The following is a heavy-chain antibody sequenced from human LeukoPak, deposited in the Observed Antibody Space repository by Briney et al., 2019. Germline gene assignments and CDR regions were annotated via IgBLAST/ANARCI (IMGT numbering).Heavy chain of an antibody. V-gene: IGHV4-59*11. J-gene: IGHJ4*02. CDR3: VRENYFDK. CDR2: IHYSGRT. Sequence: PSETLSLTCTVSGGSISGHYGGWIRQPPGKGLERIGYIHYSGRTDYKPSLRSRLTLSLDTSRNRFSLKLRSVSAADTAVYYCVRENYFDKWGRGTLVTVSS. CDR1: GGSISGHY.